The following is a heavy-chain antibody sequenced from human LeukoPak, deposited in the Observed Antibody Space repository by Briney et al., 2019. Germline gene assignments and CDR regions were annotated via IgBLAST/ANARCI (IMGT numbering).Heavy chain of an antibody. J-gene: IGHJ6*02. CDR1: GFTFSSYA. Sequence: PGGSLRLSCAASGFTFSSYAMGWVRQAPGKGLEWVSAISGSGATIYYADSVKGRFTISRDNSKNTLYLQMNSLSAEDTAVYYCAKDLSPLYYYYGMDVWGQGTTVTVSS. CDR2: ISGSGATI. D-gene: IGHD3-9*01. CDR3: AKDLSPLYYYYGMDV. V-gene: IGHV3-23*01.